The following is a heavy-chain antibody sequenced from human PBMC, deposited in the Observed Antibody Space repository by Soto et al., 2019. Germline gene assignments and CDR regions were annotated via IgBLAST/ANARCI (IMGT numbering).Heavy chain of an antibody. D-gene: IGHD2-15*01. V-gene: IGHV1-69*13. J-gene: IGHJ4*02. CDR3: AKDLQQYCSGGSCYLPLDY. CDR1: GGTFSSYA. CDR2: IIPIFGTA. Sequence: ASVKVSCKASGGTFSSYAISWVRQAPGQGLEWMGGIIPIFGTANYAQKFQGRVTITADESTSTAYMELSSLRSEDTAVYYCAKDLQQYCSGGSCYLPLDYWGQGTLVTVSS.